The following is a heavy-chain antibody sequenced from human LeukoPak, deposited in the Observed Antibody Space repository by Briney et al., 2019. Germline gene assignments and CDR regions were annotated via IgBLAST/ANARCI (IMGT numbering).Heavy chain of an antibody. Sequence: SETLSLTCTVSGGSISSGNYYWTWIRQHPGKGLEWIGYIYYSGSTYYNPSLKSRVTISVDTSKNQFSLKLSSVTAADTAVYYCARDQSYDFWSGYYPYYGMDVWGQGTTVTVSS. V-gene: IGHV4-31*03. D-gene: IGHD3-3*01. J-gene: IGHJ6*02. CDR1: GGSISSGNYY. CDR2: IYYSGST. CDR3: ARDQSYDFWSGYYPYYGMDV.